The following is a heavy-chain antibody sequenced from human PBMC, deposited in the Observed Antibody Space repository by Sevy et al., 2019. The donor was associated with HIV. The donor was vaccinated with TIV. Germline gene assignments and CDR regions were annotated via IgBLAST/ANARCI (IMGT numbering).Heavy chain of an antibody. J-gene: IGHJ4*02. Sequence: GGSPRLSCAASGFSLSSYWMNWVRQTPGKGLEWVANINHNGSVTYYMDSVKGRFTISRDKTRNFLYLQMTSLRVEDTALYYCVRAVATNGSFWGQGTLVTVSS. D-gene: IGHD2-15*01. V-gene: IGHV3-7*01. CDR2: INHNGSVT. CDR1: GFSLSSYW. CDR3: VRAVATNGSF.